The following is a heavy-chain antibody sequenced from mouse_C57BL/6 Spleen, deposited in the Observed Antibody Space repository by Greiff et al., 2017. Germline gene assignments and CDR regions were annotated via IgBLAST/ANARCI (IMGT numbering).Heavy chain of an antibody. J-gene: IGHJ1*03. Sequence: VKLMESGAELAKPGASVKLSCKASGYTFTSYWMHWVKQRPGQGLEWIGYINPSSGYTKYNQKFKDKATLTADKSSSTAYMQLSSLTYEDSAVYYCARGEDDYDEDFDVWGTGTTVTVSS. CDR1: GYTFTSYW. D-gene: IGHD2-4*01. V-gene: IGHV1-7*01. CDR3: ARGEDDYDEDFDV. CDR2: INPSSGYT.